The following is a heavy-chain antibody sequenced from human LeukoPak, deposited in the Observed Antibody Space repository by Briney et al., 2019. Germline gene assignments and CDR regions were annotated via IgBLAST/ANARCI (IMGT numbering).Heavy chain of an antibody. CDR3: AREDSSGYFYDYFDY. V-gene: IGHV3-23*01. CDR1: GFTFNIYA. Sequence: GGSLRLSCAASGFTFNIYAMSWVRQAPGKGLEWVSAITASGSSAYYTDSVKGRFTVSRDNSKNTLYLQMNSLGAEDTAVYYCAREDSSGYFYDYFDYWGLGTLVTVSS. D-gene: IGHD3-22*01. J-gene: IGHJ4*02. CDR2: ITASGSSA.